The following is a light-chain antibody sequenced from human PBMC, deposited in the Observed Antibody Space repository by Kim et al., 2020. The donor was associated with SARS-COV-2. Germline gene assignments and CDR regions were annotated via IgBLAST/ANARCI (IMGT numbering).Light chain of an antibody. V-gene: IGKV1-39*01. J-gene: IGKJ3*01. Sequence: ASIGDRVTITCRASQSISTYLNWYKQKVGKAPELLIFAASNLQSGVPSRFSGNGSGTHFTLSINNLQPEDFATYYCHQSYSNPLTFGPGTKVDIK. CDR1: QSISTY. CDR2: AAS. CDR3: HQSYSNPLT.